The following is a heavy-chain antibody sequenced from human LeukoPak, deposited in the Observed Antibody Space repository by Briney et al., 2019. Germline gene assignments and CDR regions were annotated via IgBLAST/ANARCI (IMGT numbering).Heavy chain of an antibody. Sequence: GESLEISCEGSGSIFTSYWIGGGRQLPGKGREWRGIIYTGDSDNRDSPSLEGQVTISDDKSITTAYLQWSSLKASDTAMYYCARSMVRGAIDAFDIWGQGTMVTVSS. CDR3: ARSMVRGAIDAFDI. CDR1: GSIFTSYW. CDR2: IYTGDSDN. D-gene: IGHD3-10*01. V-gene: IGHV5-51*01. J-gene: IGHJ3*02.